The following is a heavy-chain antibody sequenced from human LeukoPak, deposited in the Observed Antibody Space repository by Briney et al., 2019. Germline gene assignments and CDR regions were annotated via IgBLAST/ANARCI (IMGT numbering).Heavy chain of an antibody. V-gene: IGHV3-23*01. J-gene: IGHJ4*02. CDR2: TSGSGANT. CDR3: AKEYSGYDFDY. D-gene: IGHD5-12*01. Sequence: GGSLRLSCAASGFTLRSYNMSWVRQAPGKGLEWVAATSGSGANTYYADSVKGRFTISRDNSQNTLYLQMDSLRAEDTAVYYCAKEYSGYDFDYWGQGTLVTVSS. CDR1: GFTLRSYN.